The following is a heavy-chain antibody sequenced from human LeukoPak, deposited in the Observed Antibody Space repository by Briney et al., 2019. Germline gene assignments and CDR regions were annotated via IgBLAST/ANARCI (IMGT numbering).Heavy chain of an antibody. CDR1: GVSISSYY. V-gene: IGHV4-4*07. CDR3: ASASGAYSGYYP. D-gene: IGHD5-12*01. Sequence: SETLSLTRTVSGVSISSYYWSWIRQPAGKGLEWIGRIYTSGVTNYNPSLKSGVTMSVDTSKNQLSLKLSTVTAADTTKYYCASASGAYSGYYPWGQGTLVSVSS. J-gene: IGHJ5*02. CDR2: IYTSGVT.